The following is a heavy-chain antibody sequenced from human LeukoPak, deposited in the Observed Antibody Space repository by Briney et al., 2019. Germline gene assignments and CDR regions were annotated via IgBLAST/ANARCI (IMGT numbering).Heavy chain of an antibody. V-gene: IGHV1-18*01. CDR2: ISAYNGNT. Sequence: ASVKVSCKASGYTFTSYGISWVRQAPGQGLEWMGWISAYNGNTNYAQKLQGRVTMTTDTSTSTAYMELRSLRSDDTAVYYCAKWCFYDYVWGSYRWGYFDYWGQGTLVTVSS. CDR3: AKWCFYDYVWGSYRWGYFDY. CDR1: GYTFTSYG. D-gene: IGHD3-16*02. J-gene: IGHJ4*02.